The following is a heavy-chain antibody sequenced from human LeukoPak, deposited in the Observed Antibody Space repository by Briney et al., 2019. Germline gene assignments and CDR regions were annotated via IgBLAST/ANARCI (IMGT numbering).Heavy chain of an antibody. Sequence: SETLSLTCTVSGGSISSDGYYWTWIRQRPGKGLEWIGYVYYSGSTYYNPSLKSRVSISEDTSKNQFSLKLSSVTAADTAVYYCASTIIRDLSYSDHWGQGTLVTVSS. J-gene: IGHJ4*02. V-gene: IGHV4-31*03. D-gene: IGHD3-10*01. CDR1: GGSISSDGYY. CDR3: ASTIIRDLSYSDH. CDR2: VYYSGST.